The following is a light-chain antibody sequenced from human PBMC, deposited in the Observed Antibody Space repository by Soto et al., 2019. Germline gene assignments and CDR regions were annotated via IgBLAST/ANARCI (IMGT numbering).Light chain of an antibody. CDR3: SSYTSSSTYV. Sequence: QSALTQPASVSGSPGQSIAISCTGTSSDVGGYNYVSWYQQHPGNAPKRMGYDVSNRPSGVSNRFAGSKSGNTASLTISGLQAEDEADYYCSSYTSSSTYVFVTGTKLTVL. V-gene: IGLV2-14*01. CDR1: SSDVGGYNY. CDR2: DVS. J-gene: IGLJ1*01.